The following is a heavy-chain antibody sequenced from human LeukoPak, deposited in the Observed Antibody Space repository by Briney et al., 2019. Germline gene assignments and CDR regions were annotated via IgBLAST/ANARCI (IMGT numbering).Heavy chain of an antibody. CDR3: ARPYYGSGDPSFDY. J-gene: IGHJ4*02. CDR2: IYSGGST. Sequence: PGGSLRLSCAASGFTVSSNYMSWVRQAPGKGLEWVSVIYSGGSTYYADSVKGRFTISRDNSKNTLHLQMNSLRAEDTAVYYCARPYYGSGDPSFDYWGQGTLVTVSS. V-gene: IGHV3-53*01. D-gene: IGHD3-10*01. CDR1: GFTVSSNY.